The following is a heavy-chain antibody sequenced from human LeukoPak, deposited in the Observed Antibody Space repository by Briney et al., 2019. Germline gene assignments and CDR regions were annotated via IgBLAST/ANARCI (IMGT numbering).Heavy chain of an antibody. D-gene: IGHD3-22*01. V-gene: IGHV4-59*08. CDR1: GGSISSYY. Sequence: PSETLSLTCTVSGGSISSYYWSWIRQPPGKGLEWLGYIYYSGSTNYNPSLKSRVTISVDTSKNQFSLKLSSVTAADTAVYYCARFLGYYDSSGYYLNWFDPWGQGTLVTVSS. J-gene: IGHJ5*02. CDR2: IYYSGST. CDR3: ARFLGYYDSSGYYLNWFDP.